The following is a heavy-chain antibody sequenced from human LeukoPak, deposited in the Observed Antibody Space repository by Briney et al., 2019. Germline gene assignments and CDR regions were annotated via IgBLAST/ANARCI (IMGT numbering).Heavy chain of an antibody. D-gene: IGHD6-19*01. CDR1: GYTFSGYY. Sequence: VAAVKVSSTASGYTFSGYYMYWVRQAPGQGLEWMGRINPNSGGTNYAQKFQGRVTMTRDTSISTAYMELSRLRSDDTAVYYCARGRSGWYFIDCWGQGTLVTVSS. J-gene: IGHJ4*02. V-gene: IGHV1-2*06. CDR3: ARGRSGWYFIDC. CDR2: INPNSGGT.